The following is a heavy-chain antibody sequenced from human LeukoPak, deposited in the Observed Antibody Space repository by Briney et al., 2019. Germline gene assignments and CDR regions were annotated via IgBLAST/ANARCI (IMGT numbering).Heavy chain of an antibody. CDR3: ARGPRTLLRYFDWLPPDY. Sequence: GGSLRLSCAASGFTFSSYDMHWVRQATGKGLEWVSAIGTAGDTYYPGSVKGRFTISRENAKNSLYLQMNSLRAGDTAVYYCARGPRTLLRYFDWLPPDYWGQGTLVTVSS. CDR2: IGTAGDT. J-gene: IGHJ4*02. CDR1: GFTFSSYD. V-gene: IGHV3-13*01. D-gene: IGHD3-9*01.